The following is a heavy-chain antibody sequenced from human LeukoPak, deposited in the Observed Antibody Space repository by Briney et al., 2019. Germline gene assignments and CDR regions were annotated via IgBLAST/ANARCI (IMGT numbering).Heavy chain of an antibody. Sequence: PSETLSLTCSVSGGSISSSSYYWGWIRQPPGKGLVWIGTIYYSGSTFYKPSLTSRVTISVDTSKNQFSLKLSSVTAADTAIYYCARIHPANWNPFNWFDPWGQGTLVTVSS. CDR3: ARIHPANWNPFNWFDP. D-gene: IGHD1-1*01. J-gene: IGHJ5*02. CDR2: IYYSGST. CDR1: GGSISSSSYY. V-gene: IGHV4-39*01.